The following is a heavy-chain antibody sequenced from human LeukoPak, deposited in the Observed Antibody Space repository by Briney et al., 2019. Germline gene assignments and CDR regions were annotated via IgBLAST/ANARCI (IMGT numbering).Heavy chain of an antibody. Sequence: GGSLRLSCAASGFTFSSYAMSWVRQAPGKGLEWVSGISGSGGTTYYADSVKGRFTISRDNSKNTLYLQMNSLRAEDTAVYYCAKEGYCSSLRCYDIDYWGQGTLVTVSS. CDR3: AKEGYCSSLRCYDIDY. V-gene: IGHV3-23*01. J-gene: IGHJ4*02. CDR2: ISGSGGTT. D-gene: IGHD2-15*01. CDR1: GFTFSSYA.